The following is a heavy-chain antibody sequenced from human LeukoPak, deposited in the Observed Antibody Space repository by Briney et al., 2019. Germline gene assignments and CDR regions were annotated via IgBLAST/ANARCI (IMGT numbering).Heavy chain of an antibody. CDR1: GNSFTNYW. Sequence: PGESLKISCKGSGNSFTNYWIGWVRQMPGKGLEWMGIIYPGDSDTRYSPSFQGQVTISADKSISTAYLQWSSLKASDTAMYYCARRSRVAGKNNWFDPWGQGTLVTVSS. D-gene: IGHD6-19*01. V-gene: IGHV5-51*01. J-gene: IGHJ5*02. CDR3: ARRSRVAGKNNWFDP. CDR2: IYPGDSDT.